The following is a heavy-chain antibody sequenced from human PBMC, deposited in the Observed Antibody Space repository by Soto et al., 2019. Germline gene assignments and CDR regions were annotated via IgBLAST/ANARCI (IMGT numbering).Heavy chain of an antibody. D-gene: IGHD1-1*01. J-gene: IGHJ3*02. CDR2: ISYDGGNE. Sequence: QVQLVESGGGVVQPGSSLRLSCAASGFTFSHYAFHWVRQAPGKGLAWVAGISYDGGNEYYADSEKGRFTISRDSPKNTLYLQMNNLRPEDTAVYYCVKGGTTSAFSTFDIWGQGTVVTVSS. CDR1: GFTFSHYA. V-gene: IGHV3-30*18. CDR3: VKGGTTSAFSTFDI.